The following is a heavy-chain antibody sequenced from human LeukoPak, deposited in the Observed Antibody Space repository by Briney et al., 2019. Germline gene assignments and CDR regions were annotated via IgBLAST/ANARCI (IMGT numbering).Heavy chain of an antibody. J-gene: IGHJ4*02. CDR3: ARCRMITFGGVIGYDY. CDR2: ISAYNGNR. Sequence: ASVKVSCKASGYTFTSYGISWVRQAPGQGVEWMGWISAYNGNRNYAQKLQGRVTMTTDTSTSTAYMELRSLRSDDTALYYCARCRMITFGGVIGYDYWGQGTLVTVSS. V-gene: IGHV1-18*01. D-gene: IGHD3-16*02. CDR1: GYTFTSYG.